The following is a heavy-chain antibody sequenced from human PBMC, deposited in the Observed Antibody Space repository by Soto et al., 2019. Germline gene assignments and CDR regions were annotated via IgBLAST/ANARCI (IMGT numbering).Heavy chain of an antibody. D-gene: IGHD6-6*01. CDR2: IWYDGSNK. CDR1: GFTFSSYG. Sequence: LSLTCAASGFTFSSYGMHWVRQAPGKGLEWVAVIWYDGSNKYYADSVKGRFTISRDNSKNTLYLQMNSLRAEDTAVYYCARDQGQLGAFDIWGQGTMVTVSS. CDR3: ARDQGQLGAFDI. J-gene: IGHJ3*02. V-gene: IGHV3-33*01.